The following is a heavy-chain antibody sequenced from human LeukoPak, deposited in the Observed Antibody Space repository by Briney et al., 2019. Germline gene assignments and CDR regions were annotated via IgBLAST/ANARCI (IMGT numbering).Heavy chain of an antibody. Sequence: SQTLSLTCTVSGGSIRSYYWSWIRQPAGKGLEWIGRIYISGSTNYNPSLKSRVTMSVDTSKNQFSLKMRSVTAADTAVYYCARGIAAASERAFDIWGQGTMVTVSS. D-gene: IGHD6-13*01. J-gene: IGHJ3*02. CDR2: IYISGST. CDR1: GGSIRSYY. CDR3: ARGIAAASERAFDI. V-gene: IGHV4-4*07.